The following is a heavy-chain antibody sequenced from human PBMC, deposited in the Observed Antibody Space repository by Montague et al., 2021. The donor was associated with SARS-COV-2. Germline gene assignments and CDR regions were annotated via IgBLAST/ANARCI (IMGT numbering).Heavy chain of an antibody. J-gene: IGHJ5*02. Sequence: TLSLTCTVSGGSISSGSYYWSWIRQPAGKGLEWIGRIYTSGXTXYXXXXKXRVTISVDTSKNQFSLKLSSVTAADTAMYYCAREGTWIQAPGWFDPWGQGTLVTVSS. CDR3: AREGTWIQAPGWFDP. CDR1: GGSISSGSYY. CDR2: IYTSGXT. V-gene: IGHV4-61*02. D-gene: IGHD5-18*01.